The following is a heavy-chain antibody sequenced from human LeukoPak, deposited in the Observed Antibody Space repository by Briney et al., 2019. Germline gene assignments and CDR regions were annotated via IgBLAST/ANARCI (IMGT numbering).Heavy chain of an antibody. V-gene: IGHV3-23*01. CDR1: GFTFSSYE. CDR3: AKYAVGETFFGDY. CDR2: IGGSGSYS. Sequence: PGGSLRLSCAASGFTFSSYEMNWVRQAPGKGLEWVPGIGGSGSYSYYSDSVKGRFTISRDNSKNTLYLQMTRLRPEDTALYYCAKYAVGETFFGDYWGQGTLVTVSS. J-gene: IGHJ4*02. D-gene: IGHD3-3*01.